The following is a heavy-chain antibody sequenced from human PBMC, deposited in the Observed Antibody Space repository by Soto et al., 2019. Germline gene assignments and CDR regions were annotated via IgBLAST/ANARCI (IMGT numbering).Heavy chain of an antibody. Sequence: PGGSLRLSCAASGFTFSSYGMHWVRQAPGKGLEWVAVISYDGSNKYYADSVKGRFTISRDNSKNTLYLQMNSLRAEDTAVYYCAKDHSSSRGYYYYGMDVWGQGTTVTVSS. CDR3: AKDHSSSRGYYYYGMDV. CDR2: ISYDGSNK. CDR1: GFTFSSYG. J-gene: IGHJ6*02. V-gene: IGHV3-30*18. D-gene: IGHD6-13*01.